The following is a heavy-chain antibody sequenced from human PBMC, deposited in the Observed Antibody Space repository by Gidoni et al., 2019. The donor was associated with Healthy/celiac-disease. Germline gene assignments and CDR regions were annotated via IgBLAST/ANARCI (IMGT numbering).Heavy chain of an antibody. CDR3: AKDGIAVAKSPYYFDY. CDR1: GFTFSSYG. D-gene: IGHD6-19*01. V-gene: IGHV3-30*18. J-gene: IGHJ4*02. CDR2: ISYDGSNK. Sequence: QVQLVESGGGVVQPGRSLRLACAASGFTFSSYGMHWVRQAPGKGLEWVAVISYDGSNKYYADSVKGRFTISRDNSKNTLYLQMNSLRAEDTAVYYCAKDGIAVAKSPYYFDYWGQGTLVTVSS.